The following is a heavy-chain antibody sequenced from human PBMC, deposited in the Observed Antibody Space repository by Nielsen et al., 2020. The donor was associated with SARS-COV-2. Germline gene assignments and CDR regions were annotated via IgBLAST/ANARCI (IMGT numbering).Heavy chain of an antibody. J-gene: IGHJ5*02. CDR3: ARQSREDDYGDYGDGGWFDP. CDR1: GYSFTSYW. V-gene: IGHV5-51*01. Sequence: GSLRLSCKGSGYSFTSYWIGWVRQMPGKGLEWMGIIYPGDSDTRYSPSFQGQVTISADKSISTAYLQWSSLKASDTAMYYCARQSREDDYGDYGDGGWFDPWGQGTLVTVSS. D-gene: IGHD4-17*01. CDR2: IYPGDSDT.